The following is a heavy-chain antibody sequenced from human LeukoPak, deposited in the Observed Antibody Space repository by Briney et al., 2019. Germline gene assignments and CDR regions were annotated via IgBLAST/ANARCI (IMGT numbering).Heavy chain of an antibody. J-gene: IGHJ4*02. V-gene: IGHV3-66*03. CDR1: GFTVSNNY. D-gene: IGHD5-12*01. CDR2: IYSSGST. Sequence: GGSLRLSCAASGFTVSNNYMSWVRQAPGKGLEWVSLIYSSGSTHYADSVKGRFTISRDNSKNTLYLRMNSLRAEDTAMYYCARDRRGYSAYDYEACLDYWGQGTLVTVPS. CDR3: ARDRRGYSAYDYEACLDY.